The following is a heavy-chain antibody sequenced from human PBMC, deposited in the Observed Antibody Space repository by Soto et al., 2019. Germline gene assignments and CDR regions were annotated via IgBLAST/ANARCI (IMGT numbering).Heavy chain of an antibody. J-gene: IGHJ5*02. V-gene: IGHV4-4*02. CDR2: ISHYGNT. CDR3: PRNGDCTRGICYVGWFDP. D-gene: IGHD2-2*01. Sequence: QVQLQESGPGLVEPSGTLSLTCGVSGGSMRNDDWWSWVRQTPGKGLELIGEISHYGNTNYNPSLKSRVTMSIGPSKNQFALKVRSLTAADTAMYYYPRNGDCTRGICYVGWFDPWGQGTLVSVSS. CDR1: GGSMRNDDW.